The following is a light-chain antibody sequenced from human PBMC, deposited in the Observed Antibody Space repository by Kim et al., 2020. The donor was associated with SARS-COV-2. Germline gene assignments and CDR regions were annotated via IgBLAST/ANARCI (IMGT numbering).Light chain of an antibody. CDR1: SGPSTYA. Sequence: QLVLTQSPSASASLGASVKLTCTLTSGPSTYAIAWHQHQPDKGPRHLMKVSNDGRYTKGDGIPDRFSGSGSGAERHLTISRLQSEDEAVYYCQTWGPGIRVFGGGTKLTVL. V-gene: IGLV4-69*01. CDR3: QTWGPGIRV. J-gene: IGLJ3*02. CDR2: VSNDGRY.